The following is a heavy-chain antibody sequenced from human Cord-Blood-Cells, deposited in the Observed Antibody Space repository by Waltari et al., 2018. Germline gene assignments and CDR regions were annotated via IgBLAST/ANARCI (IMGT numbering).Heavy chain of an antibody. D-gene: IGHD6-13*01. CDR1: EYSLTSFW. CDR2: IYPGDSDT. J-gene: IGHJ6*02. V-gene: IGHV5-51*01. CDR3: ARHQGAAAGLGYYYYYGMDV. Sequence: DVQLVQSGAEVKKPGASLKPSCRGSEYSLTSFWCAWVRQMPGTARQWMGIIYPGDSDTRYSPSFQGQVTISADKSISTAYLQWSSLKASDTAMYYCARHQGAAAGLGYYYYYGMDVWGQGTTVTVSS.